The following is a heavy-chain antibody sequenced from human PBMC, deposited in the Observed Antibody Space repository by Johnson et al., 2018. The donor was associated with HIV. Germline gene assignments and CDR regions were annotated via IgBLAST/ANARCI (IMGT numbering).Heavy chain of an antibody. CDR1: GFTFDDHG. D-gene: IGHD1-7*01. V-gene: IGHV3-23*04. J-gene: IGHJ3*02. CDR2: ISGSGGST. CDR3: AKYKDNWNYGAFDI. Sequence: VQLVESGGCVVRPGGSLRLSCAASGFTFDDHGMSWVRQAPGKGLEWVSAISGSGGSTYSADSVKGRFTISRDNSKNTLYLKMNSLRAEDTAVYYCAKYKDNWNYGAFDIWGQGTMVTVSS.